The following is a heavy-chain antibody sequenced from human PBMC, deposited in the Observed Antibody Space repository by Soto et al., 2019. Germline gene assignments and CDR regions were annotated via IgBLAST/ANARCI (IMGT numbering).Heavy chain of an antibody. CDR3: ARTITIFGVAQWDWFDP. CDR2: IIPIFGTA. V-gene: IGHV1-69*13. D-gene: IGHD3-3*01. CDR1: GGTFSSYA. Sequence: ASVKVSCKASGGTFSSYAISWVRQAPGQGLEWMGGIIPIFGTANYAQKFQGRVTITADESTSTAYMELSSLRSEDTAVYYCARTITIFGVAQWDWFDPWGQGTLVTVSS. J-gene: IGHJ5*02.